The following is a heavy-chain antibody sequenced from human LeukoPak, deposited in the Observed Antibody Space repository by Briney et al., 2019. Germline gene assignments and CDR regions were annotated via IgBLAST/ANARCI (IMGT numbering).Heavy chain of an antibody. CDR2: IIPILGIA. Sequence: SVKVSCKASGGTFSSYAISWVRQAPGQGLEWMGRIIPILGIANYAQKFQGRVTITADKSTSTAYMELSSLRSEDTAVYYCAGEGELGFSLSSSWYYFDYWGQGTLVTVSS. V-gene: IGHV1-69*04. J-gene: IGHJ4*02. CDR1: GGTFSSYA. CDR3: AGEGELGFSLSSSWYYFDY. D-gene: IGHD6-13*01.